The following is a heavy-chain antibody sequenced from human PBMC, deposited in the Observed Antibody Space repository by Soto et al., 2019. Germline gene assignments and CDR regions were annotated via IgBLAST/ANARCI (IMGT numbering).Heavy chain of an antibody. CDR2: ISGSGGST. V-gene: IGHV3-23*01. J-gene: IGHJ5*02. CDR3: AKVPTARLWGSYRNWFDP. Sequence: PGGSLRLSCAASGFTFSSYAMSWVRQAPGKGLEWVSAISGSGGSTYYADSVKGRFTISRDNSKNTLYLQMNSLRAEDTAVYYCAKVPTARLWGSYRNWFDPWGQGTLVTVSS. CDR1: GFTFSSYA. D-gene: IGHD3-16*02.